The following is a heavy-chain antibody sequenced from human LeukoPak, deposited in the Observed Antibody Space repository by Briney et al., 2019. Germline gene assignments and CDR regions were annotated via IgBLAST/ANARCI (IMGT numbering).Heavy chain of an antibody. CDR1: GFTFSNAW. D-gene: IGHD5-12*01. V-gene: IGHV3-15*01. J-gene: IGHJ6*04. CDR2: IKSKTDGGTT. Sequence: GGSLRLSCAASGFTFSNAWMSWVRQAPGTGLEWVGRIKSKTDGGTTDYAAPVKGRFTISRDDSKNTLYLQMNSLKTEDTAVYYCTTAATIYYGMDVWGKGTTVTVSS. CDR3: TTAATIYYGMDV.